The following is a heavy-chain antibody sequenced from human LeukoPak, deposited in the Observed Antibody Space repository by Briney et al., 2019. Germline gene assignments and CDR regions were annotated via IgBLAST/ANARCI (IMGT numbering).Heavy chain of an antibody. CDR2: INHSGST. V-gene: IGHV4-34*01. Sequence: SETLSLTCAVYGGSFSGYYWSWIRQPPGKGLEWIGEINHSGSTNYNPSLKSRVTISVDTSKNQFSLKLSSVTAADTAVYYCATSHQWLVPYSFDYWGQGTLVTVSS. D-gene: IGHD6-19*01. J-gene: IGHJ4*02. CDR1: GGSFSGYY. CDR3: ATSHQWLVPYSFDY.